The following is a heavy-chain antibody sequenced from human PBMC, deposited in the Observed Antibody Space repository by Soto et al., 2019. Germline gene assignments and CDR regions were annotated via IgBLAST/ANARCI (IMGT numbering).Heavy chain of an antibody. CDR1: GFTFSSYW. V-gene: IGHV3-74*01. CDR3: ASVAPRGPKTGLAHFDT. CDR2: INSDGSST. Sequence: QSGGSLRLSGAASGFTFSSYWMHWVGQAPGKGLVWVSRINSDGSSTSYADSVKGRFTISRDNAAYGLCLNMNSLSTADTAVYYCASVAPRGPKTGLAHFDTWGQGTLVTVSS. D-gene: IGHD2-21*01. J-gene: IGHJ5*02.